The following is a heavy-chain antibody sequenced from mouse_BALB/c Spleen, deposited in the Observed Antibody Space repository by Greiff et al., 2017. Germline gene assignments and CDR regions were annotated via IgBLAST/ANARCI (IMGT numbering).Heavy chain of an antibody. V-gene: IGHV1-54*01. D-gene: IGHD2-4*01. Sequence: VQLQQSGAELVRPGTSVKVSCKASGYAFTNYLIEWVKQRPGQGLEWIGVINPGSGGTNYNEKFKGKATLTADKSSSTAYMQLSSLTSDDSAVYFCARGGDYPFAYWGQGTLVTVSA. J-gene: IGHJ3*01. CDR1: GYAFTNYL. CDR3: ARGGDYPFAY. CDR2: INPGSGGT.